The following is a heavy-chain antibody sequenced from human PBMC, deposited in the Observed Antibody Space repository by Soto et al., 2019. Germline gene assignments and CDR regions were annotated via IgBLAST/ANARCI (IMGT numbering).Heavy chain of an antibody. CDR2: ISGSGGST. V-gene: IGHV3-23*01. CDR3: AKDFAYSSRPVTDY. D-gene: IGHD6-13*01. CDR1: GFTFSSYA. J-gene: IGHJ4*01. Sequence: EVQLLESGGGLVQPGGSLRLSCAASGFTFSSYAMSWVRQAPGKGLEWVSAISGSGGSTYYADSVKGRFTISRDNSKNTLYLQMDCLRADDTAVYYCAKDFAYSSRPVTDYWGHGTLVTVSA.